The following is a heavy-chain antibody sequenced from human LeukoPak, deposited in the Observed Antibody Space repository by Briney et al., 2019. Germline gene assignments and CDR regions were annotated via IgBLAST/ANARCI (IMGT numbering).Heavy chain of an antibody. D-gene: IGHD3-10*01. Sequence: QPGGSLRLSCAASGFTFSSYAMHWVRQAPGKGLEWVSGISWNSGSIGYADSVKGRFTISRDNAKNSLYLQMNSLRAEDTALYYCAKDNYGSGISAWGQGTLVTVSS. CDR2: ISWNSGSI. V-gene: IGHV3-9*01. CDR3: AKDNYGSGISA. J-gene: IGHJ5*02. CDR1: GFTFSSYA.